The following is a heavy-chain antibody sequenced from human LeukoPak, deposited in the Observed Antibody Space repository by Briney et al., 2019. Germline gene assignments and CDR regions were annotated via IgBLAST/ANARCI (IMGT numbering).Heavy chain of an antibody. CDR2: INHSGST. D-gene: IGHD3-3*01. V-gene: IGHV4-34*01. CDR1: GGSFSGYY. Sequence: SETLSLTCAVYGGSFSGYYWSWIRQPPGKGLEWIGEINHSGSTNYNPSLKSRVTISVDTSKNQFSLKLSSVTAADTAVYYCARGGGLDHDFPSVWFDPWGQGTLVTVSS. J-gene: IGHJ5*02. CDR3: ARGGGLDHDFPSVWFDP.